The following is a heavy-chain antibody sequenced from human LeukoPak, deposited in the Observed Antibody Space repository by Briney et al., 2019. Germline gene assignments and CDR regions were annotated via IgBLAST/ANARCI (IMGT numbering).Heavy chain of an antibody. V-gene: IGHV3-23*01. CDR2: ISGSGGST. Sequence: GRSLRLSCAASGFTFSSYAMSWVRQAPGKGLEWVSAISGSGGSTYYADSVKGRFTISRDNSKNTLYLQMNSLRAEDTAVYYCAKDPISNYYDSSGVLYWGQGTLVTVSS. J-gene: IGHJ4*02. D-gene: IGHD3-22*01. CDR1: GFTFSSYA. CDR3: AKDPISNYYDSSGVLY.